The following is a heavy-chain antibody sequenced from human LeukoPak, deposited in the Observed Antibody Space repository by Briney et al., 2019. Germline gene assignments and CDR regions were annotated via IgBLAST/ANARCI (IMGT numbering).Heavy chain of an antibody. CDR1: GFTFSSYG. Sequence: SLRLSCAASGFTFSSYGMHWVRQAPGKGLEWVAVISYDGSNKYYADSVKGRFTISRDNSKNTLCLQMNSLRAEDTAVYYCAKGSGSSWYLDYFDYWGQGTLVTVSS. CDR2: ISYDGSNK. J-gene: IGHJ4*02. D-gene: IGHD6-13*01. CDR3: AKGSGSSWYLDYFDY. V-gene: IGHV3-30*18.